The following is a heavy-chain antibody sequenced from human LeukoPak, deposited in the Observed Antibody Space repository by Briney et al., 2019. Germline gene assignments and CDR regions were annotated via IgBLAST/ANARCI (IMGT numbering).Heavy chain of an antibody. D-gene: IGHD3-16*01. Sequence: GGSLRLSCAASGFTFSSYATSWVRQAPGKGLEWVPAISGSGGSTYYADSVKGRFTISRDNSKNTLYLQMNSLRAEDTAVYYCSKFIERCFMIYYFDYWGQGPLVTVSS. CDR3: SKFIERCFMIYYFDY. V-gene: IGHV3-23*01. CDR1: GFTFSSYA. J-gene: IGHJ4*02. CDR2: ISGSGGST.